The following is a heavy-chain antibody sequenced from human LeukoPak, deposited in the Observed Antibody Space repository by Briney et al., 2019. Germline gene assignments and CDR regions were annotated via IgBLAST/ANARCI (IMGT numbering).Heavy chain of an antibody. CDR2: IKQDGSEK. CDR3: AREGYGGYRDAFDI. Sequence: GGSLRLSCAASGFTFSSYWMSWVRQAPGKGLEWVANIKQDGSEKYYVDSVKGRFTISRDNAKNSLYLQMNSLRAEDTAVYYCAREGYGGYRDAFDIWGQGTMVTVSS. D-gene: IGHD4-17*01. V-gene: IGHV3-7*01. J-gene: IGHJ3*02. CDR1: GFTFSSYW.